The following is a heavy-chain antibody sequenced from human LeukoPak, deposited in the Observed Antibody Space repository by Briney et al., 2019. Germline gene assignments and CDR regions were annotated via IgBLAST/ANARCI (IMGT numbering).Heavy chain of an antibody. CDR3: AKWAGGGSCFDY. CDR2: ISGSGGST. D-gene: IGHD1-26*01. CDR1: GFTFSSYA. Sequence: SGGSLRLSCAASGFTFSSYAMSWVRQAPGKELEWVSAISGSGGSTYYADSVKGRFTISRDNSKNTLYLQMNSLRAEDTAVYYCAKWAGGGSCFDYWGQGTLVTVSS. V-gene: IGHV3-23*01. J-gene: IGHJ4*02.